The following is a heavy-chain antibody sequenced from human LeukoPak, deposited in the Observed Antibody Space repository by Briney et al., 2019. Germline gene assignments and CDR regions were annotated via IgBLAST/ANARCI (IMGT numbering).Heavy chain of an antibody. CDR1: GFTFSSYA. Sequence: GGSLRLSCAASGFTFSSYAMSWVRQAPGKGLEWVSAISGSGGSTYYADSVKGRFTISRDNSKNTLYLQMNSLRAEGTAVYYCAKTDSMIVVVISPGGYWGQGTLVTVSS. V-gene: IGHV3-23*01. J-gene: IGHJ4*02. CDR2: ISGSGGST. CDR3: AKTDSMIVVVISPGGY. D-gene: IGHD3-22*01.